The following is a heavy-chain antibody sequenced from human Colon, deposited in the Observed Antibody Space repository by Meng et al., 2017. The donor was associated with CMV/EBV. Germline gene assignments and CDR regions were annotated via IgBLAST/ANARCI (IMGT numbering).Heavy chain of an antibody. CDR3: ARDDRGPAANSN. CDR1: GFNVSTNY. V-gene: IGHV3-66*02. D-gene: IGHD2-2*01. J-gene: IGHJ4*02. CDR2: LYSGGTT. Sequence: GGSLRLSCAVSGFNVSTNYMTWVRQAPGKGLEWVSVLYSGGTTYYADSVKGRFTISRDNSKNTLYLQMNSLRTEDTAVYYCARDDRGPAANSNWGQGTMVTSPQ.